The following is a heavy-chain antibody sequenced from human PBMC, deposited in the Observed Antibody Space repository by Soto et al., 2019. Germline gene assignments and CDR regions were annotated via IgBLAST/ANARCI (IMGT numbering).Heavy chain of an antibody. V-gene: IGHV3-33*01. CDR2: TWYDGTSK. J-gene: IGHJ3*01. D-gene: IGHD2-2*02. Sequence: QVQLVESGGGVVQPGRSLRLSCAASGFTFTNYAMHWVRQAPGKGLEWVAVTWYDGTSKYYADSVKGRFTISKDISKNTVYLQMNSRRDEDTAVYYCATSGYSSTGGAFNFWGQGTMVTVSS. CDR3: ATSGYSSTGGAFNF. CDR1: GFTFTNYA.